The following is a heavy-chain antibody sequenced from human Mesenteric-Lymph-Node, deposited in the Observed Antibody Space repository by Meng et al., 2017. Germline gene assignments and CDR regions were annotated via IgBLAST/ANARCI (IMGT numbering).Heavy chain of an antibody. Sequence: GESLKISCAASGFTFSSYAMHWVRQAPGKGLEWVAVISYDGSNKYYADSVKGRFTISRDNSKNTLYLQMNSLRAEDTAVYYCASRVGATGYFDYWGQGTLVTVSS. J-gene: IGHJ4*02. CDR1: GFTFSSYA. V-gene: IGHV3-30*01. CDR2: ISYDGSNK. D-gene: IGHD1-26*01. CDR3: ASRVGATGYFDY.